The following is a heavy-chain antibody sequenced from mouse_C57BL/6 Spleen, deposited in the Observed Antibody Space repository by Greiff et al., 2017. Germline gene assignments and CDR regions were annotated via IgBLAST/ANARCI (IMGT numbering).Heavy chain of an antibody. CDR1: GFTFSTYA. Sequence: EVHLVESGGGLVQPGGSLKLSCAASGFTFSTYAMSWVRQTPEKRLELVATISDGGTYTYYPDNVKGRFTISRDNAKNDLYLQMSHLKYKDTAMYYGARRKDYDSKGWDFDVWGTGTTVTVSS. D-gene: IGHD2-4*01. J-gene: IGHJ1*03. CDR2: ISDGGTYT. V-gene: IGHV5-4*01. CDR3: ARRKDYDSKGWDFDV.